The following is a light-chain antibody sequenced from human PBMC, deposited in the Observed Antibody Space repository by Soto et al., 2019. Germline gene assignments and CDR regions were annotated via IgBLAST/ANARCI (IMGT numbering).Light chain of an antibody. CDR1: CSNIGSNT. CDR2: SND. Sequence: QSVLTQAPSASGTPGQRVTISCSGSCSNIGSNTVTWYQQVPGTAPKLLIYSNDQRPSGVPDRFSGSKSGTSASLAIAGLQSEDEADYYCAAWDDSLNGWVFGGGTKLTVL. V-gene: IGLV1-44*01. CDR3: AAWDDSLNGWV. J-gene: IGLJ3*02.